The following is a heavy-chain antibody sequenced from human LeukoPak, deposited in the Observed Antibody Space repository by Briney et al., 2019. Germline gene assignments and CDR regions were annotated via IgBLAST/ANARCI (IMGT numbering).Heavy chain of an antibody. V-gene: IGHV3-7*04. CDR3: ARDTAASKGPLFDY. Sequence: GGSLRLSCSASGFIISSYTMNWVPQAPGKGPERVANIKQDGSEKYYVDSVKGRLTISRDNAKNSLYLQMNSLGADDTAVYYCARDTAASKGPLFDYWGQGTLVTVSS. D-gene: IGHD2-2*01. CDR1: GFIISSYT. J-gene: IGHJ4*02. CDR2: IKQDGSEK.